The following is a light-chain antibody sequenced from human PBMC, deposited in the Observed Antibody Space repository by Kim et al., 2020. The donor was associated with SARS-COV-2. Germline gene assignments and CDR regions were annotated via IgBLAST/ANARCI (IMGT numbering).Light chain of an antibody. V-gene: IGKV1-5*01. CDR2: DAS. J-gene: IGKJ2*01. Sequence: DIQMTQSPSTLSASVGDRVTIPCRASQSINSWLAWYQQKPGKAPKLLIFDASSLESGVPSRFSGSGSGTEFTLTISSLQPDDFATYYCQQYNASQYTFGQGTKLEI. CDR3: QQYNASQYT. CDR1: QSINSW.